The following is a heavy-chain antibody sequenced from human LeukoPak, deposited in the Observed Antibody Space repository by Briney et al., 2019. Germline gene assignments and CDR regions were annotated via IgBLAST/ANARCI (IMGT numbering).Heavy chain of an antibody. D-gene: IGHD4-17*01. CDR3: ASRRTVTSTDFHAFDI. CDR1: GFTFSDFY. CDR2: ISSSGTTI. V-gene: IGHV3-11*01. J-gene: IGHJ3*02. Sequence: PGGSLRLSCAPSGFTFSDFYMSWIRQAPGKGLEWLSYISSSGTTIYYADSVKGRFTISRDNAKNSLYLQMNSLRVEDTAVYYCASRRTVTSTDFHAFDIWGQGTVVTVSS.